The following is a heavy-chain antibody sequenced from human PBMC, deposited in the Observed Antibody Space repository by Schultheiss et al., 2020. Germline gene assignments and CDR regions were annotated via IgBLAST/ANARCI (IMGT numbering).Heavy chain of an antibody. V-gene: IGHV3-71*01. CDR1: GVTVSSNH. J-gene: IGHJ6*03. Sequence: GGSLRLSCAVSGVTVSSNHMTWVRQAPGKGLEWVSFIRDNAYGGTTEYAASVKGRFTVSRDDSKSITYLQMNSLKIEDTAVYYCAKLTPSYYYYMDVWGRGTTVTVSS. CDR2: IRDNAYGGTT. CDR3: AKLTPSYYYYMDV. D-gene: IGHD3-10*01.